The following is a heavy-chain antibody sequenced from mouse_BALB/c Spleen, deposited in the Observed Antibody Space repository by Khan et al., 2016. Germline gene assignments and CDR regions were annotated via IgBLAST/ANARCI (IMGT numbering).Heavy chain of an antibody. CDR3: ARYDGNYDAMDY. CDR2: INPGSGGT. CDR1: GYAFTNYL. J-gene: IGHJ4*01. D-gene: IGHD2-3*01. Sequence: QVRLQQSGAELVRPGTSVKVSCKASGYAFTNYLIEWVKQRPGKGLEWIGVINPGSGGTNYNEKFKGKATLTADKSSSTAYMQLSSLTSDDSAVYFCARYDGNYDAMDYWGQGTSVTVSS. V-gene: IGHV1-54*01.